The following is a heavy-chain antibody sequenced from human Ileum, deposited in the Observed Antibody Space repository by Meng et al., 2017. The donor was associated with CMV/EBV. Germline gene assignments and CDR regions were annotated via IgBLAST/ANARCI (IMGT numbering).Heavy chain of an antibody. CDR3: AKDKGFRYLEWSSV. D-gene: IGHD3-3*01. V-gene: IGHV3-30*02. CDR1: GFTFSISG. Sequence: GESLKIPCAASGFTFSISGMHWVRQAPGKGLEWVALIRSDGSDEYYGDSVKGRFTISRDNSKNTLFLQMNSLRAEDTAVYYCAKDKGFRYLEWSSVRGQGTLVTVSS. J-gene: IGHJ4*02. CDR2: IRSDGSDE.